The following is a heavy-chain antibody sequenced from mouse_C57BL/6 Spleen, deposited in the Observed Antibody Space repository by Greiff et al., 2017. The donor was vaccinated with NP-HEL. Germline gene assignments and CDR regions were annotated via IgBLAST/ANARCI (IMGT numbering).Heavy chain of an antibody. CDR2: IYPGDGDT. CDR1: GYAFSSSW. CDR3: ARWGDY. Sequence: VQLQESGPELVKPGASVKISCKASGYAFSSSWMNWVKQRPGKGLEWIGRIYPGDGDTNYNGKFKGKATLTADKSSSTAYMQLSSLTSEDSAVYFCARWGDYWGQGTTLTVSS. J-gene: IGHJ2*01. V-gene: IGHV1-82*01.